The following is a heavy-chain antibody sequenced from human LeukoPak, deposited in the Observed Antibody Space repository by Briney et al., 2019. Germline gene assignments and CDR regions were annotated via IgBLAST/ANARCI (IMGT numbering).Heavy chain of an antibody. CDR3: ASGGYCSSTSCYTGFDY. J-gene: IGHJ4*02. Sequence: SETLSLTCTVSGGSISSHYWSWIRQPPGKGLEWIGYIYYSGSTNYNPSLKSRVTISVDTSKNQFSLKMSCVTAADTAVYYCASGGYCSSTSCYTGFDYWGQGTLVTVSS. CDR2: IYYSGST. V-gene: IGHV4-59*11. CDR1: GGSISSHY. D-gene: IGHD2-2*02.